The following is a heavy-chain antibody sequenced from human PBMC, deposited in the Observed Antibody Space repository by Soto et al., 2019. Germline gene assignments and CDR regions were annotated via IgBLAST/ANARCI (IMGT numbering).Heavy chain of an antibody. CDR3: AKKVNSGSGSQFFDY. Sequence: GSLRLSCAASGFTFSSYSMSWVRQAPGKGLEWVSGFRSGGDDDTTYYADSVRGRFTISRDNSKNTLFLQMNSLRAEDTAIYYCAKKVNSGSGSQFFDYWGQGTLVTVPQ. CDR1: GFTFSSYS. J-gene: IGHJ4*02. CDR2: FRSGGDDDTT. D-gene: IGHD3-10*01. V-gene: IGHV3-23*01.